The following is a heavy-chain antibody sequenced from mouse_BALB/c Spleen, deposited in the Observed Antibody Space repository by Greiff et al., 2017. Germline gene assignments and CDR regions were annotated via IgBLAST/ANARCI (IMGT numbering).Heavy chain of an antibody. CDR3: ARSDGNYGYYAMDY. CDR2: IFPGTGTT. J-gene: IGHJ4*01. CDR1: GYTFTSYW. D-gene: IGHD2-1*01. V-gene: IGHV1S132*01. Sequence: QVQLQQSGAELVKPGASVKLSCKTSGYTFTSYWIQWVKQRPGQGLGWIGEIFPGTGTTYYNEKFKGKATLTIDTSSSTAYMQLSSLTSEDSAVYFCARSDGNYGYYAMDYWGQGTSVTVSS.